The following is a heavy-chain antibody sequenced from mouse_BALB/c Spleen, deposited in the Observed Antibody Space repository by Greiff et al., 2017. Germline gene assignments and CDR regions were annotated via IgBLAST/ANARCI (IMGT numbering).Heavy chain of an antibody. CDR2: ISSGGSYT. CDR1: GFTFSSYG. J-gene: IGHJ4*01. CDR3: ARHRGSSYDYAMDY. V-gene: IGHV5-6*01. D-gene: IGHD1-1*01. Sequence: EVKVVESGGDLVKPGGSLKLSCAASGFTFSSYGMSWVRQTPDKRLEWVATISSGGSYTYYPDSVKGRFTISRDNAKNTLYLQMSSLKSEDTAMYYCARHRGSSYDYAMDYWGQGTSVTVSS.